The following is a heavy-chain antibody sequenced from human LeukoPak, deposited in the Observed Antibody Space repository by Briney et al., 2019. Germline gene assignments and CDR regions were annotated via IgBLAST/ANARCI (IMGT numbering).Heavy chain of an antibody. Sequence: ASVKVSCKASGYTFTSYDINWVRQATGQGLEWMGWMNPNSGNTGYAQKFQGRVTMTRNTSISTAYMELSSLRSEDTAVYYCAREAYCGGDCYPPADYWGQGTLVTVSS. D-gene: IGHD2-21*02. CDR3: AREAYCGGDCYPPADY. J-gene: IGHJ4*02. V-gene: IGHV1-8*01. CDR1: GYTFTSYD. CDR2: MNPNSGNT.